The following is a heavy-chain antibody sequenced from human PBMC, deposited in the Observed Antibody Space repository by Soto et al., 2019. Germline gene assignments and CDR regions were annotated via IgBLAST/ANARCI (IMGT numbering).Heavy chain of an antibody. Sequence: QVQLQESGPGLVKPSETLSLTCTVSGGSISSYYWSWIRQPPGKGLEWIGYIYYSGSTNYNPSLKSRVTKPVDTSKNQYSLKLSSVTAADTAVYYCARFGTGYFDYWGQGTLVTVSS. V-gene: IGHV4-59*01. CDR1: GGSISSYY. CDR2: IYYSGST. CDR3: ARFGTGYFDY. D-gene: IGHD3-16*01. J-gene: IGHJ4*02.